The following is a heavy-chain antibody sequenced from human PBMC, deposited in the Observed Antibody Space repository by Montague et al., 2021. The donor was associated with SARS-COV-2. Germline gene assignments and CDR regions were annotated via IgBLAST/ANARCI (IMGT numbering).Heavy chain of an antibody. CDR3: ARRDLRWIRWGYFDY. V-gene: IGHV4-39*01. CDR1: GGSINSSSYY. J-gene: IGHJ4*02. D-gene: IGHD5-12*01. Sequence: SETLSLTCTVSGGSINSSSYYWGWIRQSPGKGLEWIGSIYYSGSNYHNPSLKSRVTMSVDTSKNQFSLKLISVTAADTAVYYCARRDLRWIRWGYFDYWGQGTLVTVSS. CDR2: IYYSGSN.